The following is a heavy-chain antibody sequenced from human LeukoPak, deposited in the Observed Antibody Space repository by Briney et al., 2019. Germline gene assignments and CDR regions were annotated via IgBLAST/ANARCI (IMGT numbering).Heavy chain of an antibody. CDR1: GGPISSGGYY. D-gene: IGHD3-10*01. J-gene: IGHJ6*02. CDR3: ARDSIPRGPMKPYYYYGMDV. Sequence: PSQTLSLTCTVSGGPISSGGYYWTWIRQHPGKGLEWLGYIYYSGSTYYNPSLKSRVTISVDTSKNQFSLKLSSVTAADTAVYYCARDSIPRGPMKPYYYYGMDVWGQGTTVTVSS. V-gene: IGHV4-31*03. CDR2: IYYSGST.